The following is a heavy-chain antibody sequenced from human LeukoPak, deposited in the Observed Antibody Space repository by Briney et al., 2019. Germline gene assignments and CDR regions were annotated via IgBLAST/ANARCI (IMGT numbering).Heavy chain of an antibody. CDR2: VKQDGSEK. V-gene: IGHV3-7*01. CDR1: GFTLSSYW. CDR3: TRQWIMDY. Sequence: GGSLRLSCAASGFTLSSYWMNWVRQAPGKGLEWVANVKQDGSEKYYVDSVKGRFTTSRDNAKNSLYLQMNSLRAEDTAVYYCTRQWIMDYWGQGTLVTVSS. J-gene: IGHJ4*02. D-gene: IGHD5-12*01.